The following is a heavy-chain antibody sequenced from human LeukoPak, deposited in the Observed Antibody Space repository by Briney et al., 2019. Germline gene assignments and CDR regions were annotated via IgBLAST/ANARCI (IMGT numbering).Heavy chain of an antibody. CDR1: GFTFRSYS. Sequence: GGSLRLSCAASGFTFRSYSMNWVRQAPGKGLEGVSSISDSSTYIYYADSLQGRFIISRDNAKKSLYLQMNSLRAEDTAVYYCARTSEYHLDYWGQGTLVTVSS. J-gene: IGHJ4*02. D-gene: IGHD1-14*01. CDR3: ARTSEYHLDY. CDR2: ISDSSTYI. V-gene: IGHV3-21*01.